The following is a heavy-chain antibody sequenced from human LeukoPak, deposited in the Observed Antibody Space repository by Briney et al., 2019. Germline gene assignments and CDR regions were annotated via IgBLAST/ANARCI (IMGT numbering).Heavy chain of an antibody. V-gene: IGHV3-30*18. CDR1: GFTFSSYG. CDR2: ISYDGSNK. CDR3: AKNLLKGTSYYYGMDV. D-gene: IGHD2-2*01. J-gene: IGHJ6*02. Sequence: PGRSLRLSCAASGFTFSSYGMHWVRQAPGKGLEWVAVISYDGSNKYYADSVKGRFTISRDNSKNTLYLQMNSLRAEDTAVYYCAKNLLKGTSYYYGMDVRGQGTTVTVSS.